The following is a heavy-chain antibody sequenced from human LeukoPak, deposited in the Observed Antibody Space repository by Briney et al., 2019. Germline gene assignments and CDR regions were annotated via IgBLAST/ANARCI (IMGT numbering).Heavy chain of an antibody. CDR2: IYSGGST. D-gene: IGHD3-22*01. CDR1: GFTVSSNY. CDR3: ARFPPDSSGFYFDY. Sequence: PGGFLRLSCAASGFTVSSNYMSWVRQAPGKGLEWVSVIYSGGSTYYADSVKGRFTISRDNSKNTLYLQMNSLRAEDTAVYYCARFPPDSSGFYFDYWGRGTLVTVSS. V-gene: IGHV3-66*01. J-gene: IGHJ4*02.